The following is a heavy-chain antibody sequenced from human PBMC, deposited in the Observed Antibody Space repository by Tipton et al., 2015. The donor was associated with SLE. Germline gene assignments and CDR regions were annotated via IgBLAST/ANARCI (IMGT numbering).Heavy chain of an antibody. J-gene: IGHJ6*02. V-gene: IGHV1-69*09. CDR2: IIPVLDIT. CDR3: ATLHYDYVWGNNDLAMDV. Sequence: QVQLVQSGAEVKKPGASVKVSCKASGYTFTSYGISWVRQAPGQGLEWMGRIIPVLDITNYAQKFQGRVSMTADKVTTTAYMELSSLRSEDTAVFYCATLHYDYVWGNNDLAMDVWGQRTAVTVSS. D-gene: IGHD3-16*01. CDR1: GYTFTSYG.